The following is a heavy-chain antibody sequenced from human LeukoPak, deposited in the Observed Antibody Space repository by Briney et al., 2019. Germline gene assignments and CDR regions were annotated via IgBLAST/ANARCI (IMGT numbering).Heavy chain of an antibody. Sequence: GGSLRLSCAASGFTFDDYAMHWVRQAPGKGLEWVSGISWNSGSIGYADSVKGRFTISRDNAKNSLYLQMNSLRAEDTAVYYCARGVTPAAEDAFDIWGQGTMVTVSS. CDR1: GFTFDDYA. V-gene: IGHV3-9*01. D-gene: IGHD2-2*01. CDR2: ISWNSGSI. J-gene: IGHJ3*02. CDR3: ARGVTPAAEDAFDI.